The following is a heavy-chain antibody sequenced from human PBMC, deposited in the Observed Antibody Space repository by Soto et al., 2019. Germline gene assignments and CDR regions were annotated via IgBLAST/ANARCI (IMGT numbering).Heavy chain of an antibody. CDR2: IRSKAYGGTT. Sequence: GGSLRLSCTGSGFAFGDYAMSWVRRAPGKGLEWVGFIRSKAYGGTTEWAASGRGRFTFSRDDSKRIAYLQMNSLKTEITGVYCCTRGTRPYGMDVWGQGTTVTVSS. CDR1: GFAFGDYA. CDR3: TRGTRPYGMDV. J-gene: IGHJ6*02. V-gene: IGHV3-49*04. D-gene: IGHD6-6*01.